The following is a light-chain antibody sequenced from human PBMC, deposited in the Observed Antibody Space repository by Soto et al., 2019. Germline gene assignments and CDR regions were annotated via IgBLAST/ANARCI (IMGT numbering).Light chain of an antibody. Sequence: QSALTQPRSVSGSPGQSATISCTGTSSNVGGYNYVSWYQQHPGKVPKLFIYDVSKRPSGVPDRFSGSKSGNTASLTISGLQAEDEADYYCCSYEGIYTSYVFGTGTKLTVL. CDR2: DVS. CDR3: CSYEGIYTSYV. J-gene: IGLJ1*01. V-gene: IGLV2-11*01. CDR1: SSNVGGYNY.